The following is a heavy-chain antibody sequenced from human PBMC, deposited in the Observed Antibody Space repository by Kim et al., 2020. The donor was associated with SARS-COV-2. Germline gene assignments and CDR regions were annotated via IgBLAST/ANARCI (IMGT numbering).Heavy chain of an antibody. CDR3: AHRHTTVTFDY. D-gene: IGHD4-17*01. Sequence: KRYSPSLKSRLTITKDTSKNQVVLTMTNMDPVDTATYYCAHRHTTVTFDYWGQGTLVTVSS. CDR2: K. V-gene: IGHV2-5*01. J-gene: IGHJ4*02.